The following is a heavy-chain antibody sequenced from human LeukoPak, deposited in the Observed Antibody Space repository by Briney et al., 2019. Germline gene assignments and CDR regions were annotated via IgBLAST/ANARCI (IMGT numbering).Heavy chain of an antibody. CDR1: GGSISSYY. Sequence: SETLSLTCTVSGGSISSYYWSWIRQPAGKGLEWIGRINTSGSTNYNPSLKSRVITSVDTSKNQFSLKVTSVTAADAAVYYCARAWQWLPLDSWGQGTLVTVSS. CDR3: ARAWQWLPLDS. J-gene: IGHJ4*02. V-gene: IGHV4-4*07. CDR2: INTSGST. D-gene: IGHD6-19*01.